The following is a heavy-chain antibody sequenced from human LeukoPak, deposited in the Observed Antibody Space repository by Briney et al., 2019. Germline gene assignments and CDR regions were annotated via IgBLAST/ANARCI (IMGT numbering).Heavy chain of an antibody. V-gene: IGHV4-34*01. CDR3: ARHFVDSYRPYFDD. CDR1: GGSFSGYY. CDR2: INHSGST. J-gene: IGHJ4*02. D-gene: IGHD5-18*01. Sequence: SETLTLTCAVFGGSFSGYYMSWIRQPPGKGLEWIGEINHSGSTNYNPSLKSRVTISVDTSKNQFSLKLNSVTAADTAVYYCARHFVDSYRPYFDDWGEAPLVTVSS.